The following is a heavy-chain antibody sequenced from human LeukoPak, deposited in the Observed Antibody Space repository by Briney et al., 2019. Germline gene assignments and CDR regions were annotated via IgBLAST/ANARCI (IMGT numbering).Heavy chain of an antibody. CDR2: ISGSGGST. J-gene: IGHJ3*02. V-gene: IGHV3-23*01. CDR3: AKGREYSSSFDAFDI. Sequence: GGSLRLSCAASGFTFSSYAMSWVSQAPGKRLEWVSTISGSGGSTYYADSVKGRFTISRDNSKNTLYLQKNSLRAEDTAVYYCAKGREYSSSFDAFDIWGQGTMLAVSS. D-gene: IGHD6-6*01. CDR1: GFTFSSYA.